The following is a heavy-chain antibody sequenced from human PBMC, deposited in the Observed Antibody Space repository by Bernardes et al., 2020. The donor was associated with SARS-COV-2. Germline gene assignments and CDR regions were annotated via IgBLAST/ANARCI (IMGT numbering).Heavy chain of an antibody. CDR3: VREKVQSEPPTRYDY. J-gene: IGHJ4*02. CDR2: IYTDGSE. Sequence: GSLRLSFVASGLTVSISQMSWVRQAPGKGLEWVSVIYTDGSEFYADSVKGRFTISRDNSKNTLYLQMNSLRAEDTAVYFCVREKVQSEPPTRYDYWGQGTLVTVSS. CDR1: GLTVSISQ. D-gene: IGHD1-26*01. V-gene: IGHV3-53*01.